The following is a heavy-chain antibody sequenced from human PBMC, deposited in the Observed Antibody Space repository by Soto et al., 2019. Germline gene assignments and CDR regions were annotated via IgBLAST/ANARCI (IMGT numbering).Heavy chain of an antibody. CDR3: ARVARGRVVGATPPCFDY. Sequence: LSLTCTVSGGSISSGIYYWSWIRQDPGTGLEWIGHIYYSGSTYYNPSLKSRVSISVDTSKNQFSLKLTSVTAADTAVYYCARVARGRVVGATPPCFDYWGQGTLVTVSS. D-gene: IGHD1-26*01. CDR1: GGSISSGIYY. J-gene: IGHJ4*02. V-gene: IGHV4-31*03. CDR2: IYYSGST.